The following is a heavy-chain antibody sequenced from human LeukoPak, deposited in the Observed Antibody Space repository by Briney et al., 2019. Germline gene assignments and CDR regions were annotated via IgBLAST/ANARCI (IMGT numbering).Heavy chain of an antibody. CDR1: GGSISSGDYY. Sequence: SETLSLTCTVSGGSISSGDYYWSWLRQPPGKGLGWIGSICHSGSTYYYPSLKSRVTISVDTSKNQCSLKLSSVTAADTAVYYCARDIVPAAGREVLRWIDPWGQGTLVTVSA. J-gene: IGHJ5*01. CDR2: ICHSGST. D-gene: IGHD2-2*01. V-gene: IGHV4-39*07. CDR3: ARDIVPAAGREVLRWIDP.